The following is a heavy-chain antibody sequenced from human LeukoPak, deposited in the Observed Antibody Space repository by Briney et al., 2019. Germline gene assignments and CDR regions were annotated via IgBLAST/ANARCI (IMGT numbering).Heavy chain of an antibody. CDR3: ARDYGGNLDY. CDR2: IYHSGST. D-gene: IGHD4-23*01. J-gene: IGHJ4*02. CDR1: GYSISSGYY. Sequence: PSETLSLTCAVSGYSISSGYYWGWIRQPPGKGLEWIGSIYHSGSTYYNPSLKSRVTISVDTYKNQFSLKLSSVTAADTAVYYCARDYGGNLDYWGQGSLVTVSS. V-gene: IGHV4-38-2*02.